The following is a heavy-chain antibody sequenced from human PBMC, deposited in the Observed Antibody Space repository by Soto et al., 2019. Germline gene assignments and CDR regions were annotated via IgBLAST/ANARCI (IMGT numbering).Heavy chain of an antibody. V-gene: IGHV3-7*02. CDR3: LCGGSPSST. Sequence: GSLRLSCVTSGFNFRTFWLNWVRQATGRGLEWVANINQDGSEKYYVDSVKGRIPISRDNAQNSLYLEMISLGTEDTALYYCLCGGSPSSTWGQGTLVTVSS. CDR1: GFNFRTFW. J-gene: IGHJ5*02. CDR2: INQDGSEK. D-gene: IGHD6-25*01.